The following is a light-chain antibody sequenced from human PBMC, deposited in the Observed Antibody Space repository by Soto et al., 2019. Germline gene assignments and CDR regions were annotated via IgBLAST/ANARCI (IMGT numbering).Light chain of an antibody. J-gene: IGLJ2*01. V-gene: IGLV1-40*01. CDR2: GNS. Sequence: QSVLKQPPSVSGAPGQRVTISGTGTSSNIGAGYDIHWYQQLPGTAPKLLIYGNSNRPSGVPDRFSGSKSGISASLAITGLQAEDEADYYCQSYDSSLSGSQVFGGGTKLTVL. CDR1: SSNIGAGYD. CDR3: QSYDSSLSGSQV.